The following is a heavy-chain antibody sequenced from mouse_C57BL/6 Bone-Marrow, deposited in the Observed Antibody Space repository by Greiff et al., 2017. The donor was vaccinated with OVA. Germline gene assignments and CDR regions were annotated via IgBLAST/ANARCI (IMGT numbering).Heavy chain of an antibody. D-gene: IGHD1-1*01. CDR2: IDPSDSYT. Sequence: VQLQQPGAELVMPGASVKLSCKASGYTFTSYWMHWVKQRPGQGLEWIGEIDPSDSYTNYNQKFKGKSTLTVDKSSSTAYMQLSSLTSEDSAVYYGARGYYGSSYYFDYWGQGTTLTVSS. J-gene: IGHJ2*01. V-gene: IGHV1-69*01. CDR3: ARGYYGSSYYFDY. CDR1: GYTFTSYW.